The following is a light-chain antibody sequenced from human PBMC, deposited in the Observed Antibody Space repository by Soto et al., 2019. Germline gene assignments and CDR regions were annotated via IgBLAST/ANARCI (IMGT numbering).Light chain of an antibody. Sequence: QSVLTEPASVSGSPGQSITISCTGTSSDVGGYNYVSWYQHHPGKAPKLMVYDVSNRPSGVSSRFSGSKSGSTASLTISGLQLEDEADYYCSSYTRSSTLAFGTGTKVTV. CDR2: DVS. V-gene: IGLV2-14*03. CDR1: SSDVGGYNY. J-gene: IGLJ1*01. CDR3: SSYTRSSTLA.